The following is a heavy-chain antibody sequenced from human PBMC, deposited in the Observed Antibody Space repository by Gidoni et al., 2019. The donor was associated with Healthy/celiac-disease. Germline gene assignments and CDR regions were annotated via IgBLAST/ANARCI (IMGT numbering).Heavy chain of an antibody. CDR3: AKSFWSGYWTFDY. CDR2: ISSSSSYI. CDR1: RFTFSRYS. Sequence: EVQLVESAVGLVRPGGSLRLSCAASRFTFSRYSMNWVRQAPGKGLAGVSSISSSSSYIYYADSVKGRFTISRDNAKNSLYLQMNSLRAEDTAVYYCAKSFWSGYWTFDYWGQGTLVTVSS. V-gene: IGHV3-21*01. J-gene: IGHJ4*02. D-gene: IGHD3-3*01.